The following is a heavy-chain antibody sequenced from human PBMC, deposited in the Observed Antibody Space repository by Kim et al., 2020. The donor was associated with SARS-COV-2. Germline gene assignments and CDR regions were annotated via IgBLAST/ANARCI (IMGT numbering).Heavy chain of an antibody. D-gene: IGHD6-13*01. V-gene: IGHV3-30*18. J-gene: IGHJ3*02. CDR2: ISYDGSNK. CDR3: AKARLAAAGTGAFDI. CDR1: GFTFSSYG. Sequence: GGSLRLSCAASGFTFSSYGMHWVRQAPGKGLEWVAVISYDGSNKYYADSVKGRFTISRDNSKNTLYLQMNSLRAEDTAVYYCAKARLAAAGTGAFDIWGQGTMVTVSS.